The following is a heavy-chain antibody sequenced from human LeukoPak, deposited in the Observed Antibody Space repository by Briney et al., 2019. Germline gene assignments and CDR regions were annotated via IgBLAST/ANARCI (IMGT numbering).Heavy chain of an antibody. D-gene: IGHD1-26*01. Sequence: GASVKISFKASGYPFTDYYLHWVRQAPGHGVEWMGWINPKTGVTKYAQNFQRSVTMTRDTSINTAYMEVSRLRSDDTAVFYCARDLAMYSPDLDYWGQGTLVTVSS. CDR1: GYPFTDYY. CDR2: INPKTGVT. J-gene: IGHJ4*02. CDR3: ARDLAMYSPDLDY. V-gene: IGHV1-2*02.